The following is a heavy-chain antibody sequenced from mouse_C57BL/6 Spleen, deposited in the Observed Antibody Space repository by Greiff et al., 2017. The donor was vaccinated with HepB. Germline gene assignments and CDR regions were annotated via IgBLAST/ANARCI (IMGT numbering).Heavy chain of an antibody. CDR3: TRSYSNWYFDV. J-gene: IGHJ1*03. Sequence: EVQLQQSGTVLARPGASVKMSCKTSGYTLTSTWMHWEKKRLGQGLEWKGAIYPGNSDTSYNQKFKGKAKLTAVTSASTAYMELSSLTNEDSAVYYCTRSYSNWYFDVWGTGTTVTVSS. D-gene: IGHD2-5*01. CDR1: GYTLTSTW. V-gene: IGHV1-5*01. CDR2: IYPGNSDT.